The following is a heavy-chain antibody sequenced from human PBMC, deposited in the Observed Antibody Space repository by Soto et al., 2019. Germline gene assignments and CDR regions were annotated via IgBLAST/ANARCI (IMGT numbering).Heavy chain of an antibody. CDR3: ARNSPVGSTCRGYDALDY. D-gene: IGHD5-12*01. V-gene: IGHV1-69*02. J-gene: IGHJ4*02. CDR2: IIPLLDIT. CDR1: GGTFSSDT. Sequence: QVQLVQSGAEVKKPGSSVKVSCKASGGTFSSDTITWVRQAPGQGLEWMGRIIPLLDITNSAQKFQGRVTIIAYKSTGTAYMELSSLRSEDTAVYYCARNSPVGSTCRGYDALDYWGQGALVTVSS.